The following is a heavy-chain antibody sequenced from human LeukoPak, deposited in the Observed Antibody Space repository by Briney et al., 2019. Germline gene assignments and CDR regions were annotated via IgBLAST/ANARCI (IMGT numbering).Heavy chain of an antibody. CDR2: INHSGST. CDR1: GGSFSGYY. D-gene: IGHD3-9*01. Sequence: SETLSLTCAVYGGSFSGYYWSWIRQPPGKGLEWIGEINHSGSTNYNPSLKSRVTISVDTSKNQFSLKLGSVTAADTAVYYCARSPYYDILTGYPAGYFDYWGQGTLVTVSS. V-gene: IGHV4-34*01. J-gene: IGHJ4*02. CDR3: ARSPYYDILTGYPAGYFDY.